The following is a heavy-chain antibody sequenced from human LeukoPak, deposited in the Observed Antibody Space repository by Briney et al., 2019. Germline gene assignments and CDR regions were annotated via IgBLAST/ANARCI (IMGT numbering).Heavy chain of an antibody. J-gene: IGHJ5*02. CDR3: ATRPGARYNWFDP. V-gene: IGHV3-7*01. D-gene: IGHD6-6*01. Sequence: PGGSLRLSCAASGFTFSSYWMSWVRQAPGKGLEWVANIKQDGSEKYYVDSVKGRFTISRDNAKNSLYLQMNSLRAEDTAVYYCATRPGARYNWFDPWGQGTLVTVSS. CDR2: IKQDGSEK. CDR1: GFTFSSYW.